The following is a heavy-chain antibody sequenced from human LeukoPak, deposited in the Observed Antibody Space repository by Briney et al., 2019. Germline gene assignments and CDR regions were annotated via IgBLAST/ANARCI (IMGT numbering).Heavy chain of an antibody. V-gene: IGHV3-30*18. Sequence: GRSLRLSCAASGFTFSSYGMHWVRQAPGKGLEWVAAISYDGSNKYYADSVKGRFTISRDNSKNTLYLQMNSLRAEDTAVYYCAKAPTTVTTDYYGMDVWGQGTTVTVSS. CDR1: GFTFSSYG. D-gene: IGHD4-17*01. CDR3: AKAPTTVTTDYYGMDV. CDR2: ISYDGSNK. J-gene: IGHJ6*02.